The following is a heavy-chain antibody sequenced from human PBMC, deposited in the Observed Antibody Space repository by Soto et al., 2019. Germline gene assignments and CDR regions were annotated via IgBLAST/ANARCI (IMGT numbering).Heavy chain of an antibody. V-gene: IGHV3-30-3*01. CDR2: ISYDGSNK. D-gene: IGHD3-10*01. CDR1: GFTFSSYA. CDR3: ARDSGSGSYYYYGMDV. Sequence: GGSLRLSCAASGFTFSSYAMHWVRQAPGKGLEWVAVISYDGSNKYYADSVKGRFTISRDNSKNTLYLQMNSLRAEDTAVYYCARDSGSGSYYYYGMDVWGQGTTVTVSS. J-gene: IGHJ6*02.